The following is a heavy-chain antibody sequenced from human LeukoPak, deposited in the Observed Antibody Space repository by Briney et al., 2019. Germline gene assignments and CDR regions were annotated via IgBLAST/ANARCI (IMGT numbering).Heavy chain of an antibody. J-gene: IGHJ4*02. V-gene: IGHV3-30-3*01. CDR1: GFTFSSYA. Sequence: GGSLRLSCAASGFTFSSYAMHWVRQAPGKGLEWVAVISYDGSNKYYADSVKGRFTIFRDNSKNTLYLQMNSLRAEDTAVYYCATLAYPSIDYWGQGTLVTVSS. CDR3: ATLAYPSIDY. CDR2: ISYDGSNK.